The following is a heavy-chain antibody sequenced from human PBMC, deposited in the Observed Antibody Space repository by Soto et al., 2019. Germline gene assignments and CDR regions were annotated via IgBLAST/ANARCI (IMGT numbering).Heavy chain of an antibody. J-gene: IGHJ3*02. CDR2: ISNSGGSE. Sequence: EVQLLESGGGLVQPGGSLRLSCAASGFTFSSFAMSWVRQAPGKGLEWVSGISNSGGSENYADSVKGRFTISRDNSKNTLSLEMNSLRAEDTALYYCAKVKWTYGSVSDIWGQGTMVTVSS. CDR1: GFTFSSFA. CDR3: AKVKWTYGSVSDI. V-gene: IGHV3-23*01. D-gene: IGHD4-17*01.